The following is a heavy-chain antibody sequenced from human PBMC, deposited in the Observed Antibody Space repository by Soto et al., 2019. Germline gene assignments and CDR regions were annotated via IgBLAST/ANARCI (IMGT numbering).Heavy chain of an antibody. V-gene: IGHV4-38-2*01. CDR2: IYHSGST. CDR3: ATHGTPRGAGAGYYGSGSYIDYYGMDV. D-gene: IGHD3-10*01. CDR1: GYSISSGYY. J-gene: IGHJ6*02. Sequence: SETLSFTCAVSGYSISSGYYWGWIRQPPGKGLEWIGSIYHSGSTYYNPSLKSRVTISVDTSKNQFSLKLSSVTAADTAVYYCATHGTPRGAGAGYYGSGSYIDYYGMDVWGQGTTVTVSS.